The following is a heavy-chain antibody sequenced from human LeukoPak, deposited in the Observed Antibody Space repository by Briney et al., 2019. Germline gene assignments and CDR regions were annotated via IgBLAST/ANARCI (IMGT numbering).Heavy chain of an antibody. J-gene: IGHJ4*02. CDR1: GFSFSDYA. CDR3: AKANWVSNADAVW. V-gene: IGHV3-23*01. Sequence: GGSLRLSCAASGFSFSDYAMSWVRQAPARGPEWVPSIRDGGEIFYADSVKGRFTLSRDDSRNTVYLQLNNLRVEDTAIYYCAKANWVSNADAVWWGQGTQVTVSS. CDR2: IRDGGEI. D-gene: IGHD1-1*01.